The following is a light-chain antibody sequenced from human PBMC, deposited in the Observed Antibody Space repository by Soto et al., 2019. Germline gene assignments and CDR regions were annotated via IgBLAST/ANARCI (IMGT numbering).Light chain of an antibody. V-gene: IGLV2-23*02. J-gene: IGLJ1*01. CDR2: EVN. CDR1: SSNVGSYKL. CDR3: CSSGGSPTYV. Sequence: QSVLTHPASVSGSPGQSITISCTGTSSNVGSYKLVSWYQQHPGKAPKLMIFEVNKRPSGVSNRFSGSKSGNTASLTISGLKVEDEADYYCCSSGGSPTYVFGPGTKVTVL.